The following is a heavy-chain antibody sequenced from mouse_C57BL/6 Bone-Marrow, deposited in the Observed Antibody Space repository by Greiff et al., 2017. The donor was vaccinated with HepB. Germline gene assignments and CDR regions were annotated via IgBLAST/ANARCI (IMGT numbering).Heavy chain of an antibody. CDR1: GYTFTSYW. CDR2: IDPSDSYT. Sequence: QVQLKQPGAELVMPGASVKLSCKASGYTFTSYWMHWVKQRPGQGLEWIGEIDPSDSYTNYNQKFKGKSTLTVDKSSSTAYMQLSSRTSEDSAVYYCASRPFYAMDYWGQGTSVTVSS. V-gene: IGHV1-69*01. J-gene: IGHJ4*01. CDR3: ASRPFYAMDY.